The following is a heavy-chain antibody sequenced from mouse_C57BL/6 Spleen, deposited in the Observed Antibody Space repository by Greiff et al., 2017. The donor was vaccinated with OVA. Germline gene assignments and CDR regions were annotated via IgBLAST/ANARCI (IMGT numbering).Heavy chain of an antibody. V-gene: IGHV1-18*01. J-gene: IGHJ4*01. Sequence: VQLQQSGPELVKPGASVKIPCKASGYTFTDYNMDWVKQSHGKSLEWIGDITPSNGGTIYNQKFKGKATLTVDKSSSTAYMELRSLTSEDTAVDYCARVLRDYAMDYWGQGTSVTVSS. CDR3: ARVLRDYAMDY. CDR1: GYTFTDYN. D-gene: IGHD1-1*01. CDR2: ITPSNGGT.